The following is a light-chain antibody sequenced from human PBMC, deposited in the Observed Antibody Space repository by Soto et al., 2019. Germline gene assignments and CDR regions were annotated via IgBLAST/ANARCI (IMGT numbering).Light chain of an antibody. J-gene: IGKJ2*01. CDR3: QQYSSSPPYT. V-gene: IGKV3-20*01. CDR2: GAS. Sequence: EIVLTQSPGTLSLSPGERATLSCRARQSVSSSYLAWYQQKPGQAPRLLIYGASSRATGTPDRFSGSGSGTDLTLTISRLEPEDFAVYYCQQYSSSPPYTFGQGTKLDIK. CDR1: QSVSSSY.